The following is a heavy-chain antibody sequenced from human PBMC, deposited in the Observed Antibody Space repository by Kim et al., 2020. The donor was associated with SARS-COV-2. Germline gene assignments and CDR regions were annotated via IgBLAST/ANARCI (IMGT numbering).Heavy chain of an antibody. V-gene: IGHV3-48*02. CDR1: GFTFSSYS. CDR2: ISSSSSTI. Sequence: GGSLRLSCAASGFTFSSYSMNWVRQAPGKGLEWVSYISSSSSTIYYADSVKGRFTISRDNAKNSLYLQMNSLRDEDTAVYYCARDRGYYDSRDAFDIGGQGTMVTVSS. CDR3: ARDRGYYDSRDAFDI. J-gene: IGHJ3*02. D-gene: IGHD3-22*01.